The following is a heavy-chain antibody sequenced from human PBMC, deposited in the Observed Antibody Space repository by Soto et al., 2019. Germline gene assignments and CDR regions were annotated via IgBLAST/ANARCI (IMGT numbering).Heavy chain of an antibody. CDR1: GGTFSSYA. CDR2: IIPIFGTA. Sequence: SVKVSCKASGGTFSSYASSWVRQAPGQGLEWMGGIIPIFGTANYAQKFQGRVTITADESTSTAYMELSSLRSEDTAVYYCARDPPLGAGTPGGYGMDVWGQGTTVTVSS. J-gene: IGHJ6*02. D-gene: IGHD1-1*01. CDR3: ARDPPLGAGTPGGYGMDV. V-gene: IGHV1-69*13.